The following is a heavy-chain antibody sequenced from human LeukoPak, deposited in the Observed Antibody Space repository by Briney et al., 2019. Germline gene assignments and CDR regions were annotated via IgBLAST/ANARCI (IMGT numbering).Heavy chain of an antibody. V-gene: IGHV4-38-2*02. CDR3: ARIYYYGSGSLDY. Sequence: SETLSLTCTVSGYSISSGYYWGWIRQPPGKGLEWIGSIYHSGSTYYNPSLKSRVTISVDTSKNQFSLKLSSVTAADTAVYYCARIYYYGSGSLDYWGQGTLVTVSS. D-gene: IGHD3-10*01. J-gene: IGHJ4*02. CDR2: IYHSGST. CDR1: GYSISSGYY.